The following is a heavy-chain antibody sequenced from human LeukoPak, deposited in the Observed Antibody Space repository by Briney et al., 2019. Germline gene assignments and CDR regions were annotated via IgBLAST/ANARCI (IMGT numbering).Heavy chain of an antibody. CDR3: ARVEKYSSSWYPTALDY. CDR1: GGSISSSNW. D-gene: IGHD6-13*01. V-gene: IGHV4-4*02. J-gene: IGHJ4*02. Sequence: SGTLSLTCAVSGGSISSSNWWSWVRQPPGKGLEWIGEIYHSGSTNYNPSLKSRVTISVDKSKNQFSLKLSSVTAADTAVYYCARVEKYSSSWYPTALDYWGQGTLVTVSS. CDR2: IYHSGST.